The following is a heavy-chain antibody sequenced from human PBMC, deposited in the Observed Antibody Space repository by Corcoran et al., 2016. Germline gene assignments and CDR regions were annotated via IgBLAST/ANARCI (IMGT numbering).Heavy chain of an antibody. Sequence: QVQLVESGGGVVQPGRSLRLSCAASGFTFSSYGMHWVRQAPGKGLEWVAVIWYDGSNKYYADSVKGRFTISRDNSKNTLYLQMNSLRAEDTAVYYCARDLLPHDYSNYFPMDVWGQGTTVTVSS. CDR2: IWYDGSNK. CDR3: ARDLLPHDYSNYFPMDV. J-gene: IGHJ6*02. D-gene: IGHD4-4*01. CDR1: GFTFSSYG. V-gene: IGHV3-33*01.